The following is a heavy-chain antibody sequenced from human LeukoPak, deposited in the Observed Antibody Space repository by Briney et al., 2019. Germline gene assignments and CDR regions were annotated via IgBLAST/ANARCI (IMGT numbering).Heavy chain of an antibody. D-gene: IGHD6-6*01. CDR2: IYHSGTT. CDR3: ARLAFDSTSSVEHACFDY. V-gene: IGHV4-38-2*01. Sequence: SETLSLTCAVSGYSISSGYHWGWIRQPPGKGLEWIGIIYHSGTTYYNPSLNSRVTISVDTSKNQFSLKLSSVTAADTAVYFCARLAFDSTSSVEHACFDYWGQGALVTVSS. CDR1: GYSISSGYH. J-gene: IGHJ4*02.